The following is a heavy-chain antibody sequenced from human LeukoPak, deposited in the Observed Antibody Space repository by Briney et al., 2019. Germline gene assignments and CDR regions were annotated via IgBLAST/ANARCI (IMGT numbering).Heavy chain of an antibody. D-gene: IGHD3-10*01. CDR1: GYTFTSYG. J-gene: IGHJ4*02. CDR2: INPNSGAT. CDR3: ARGIWYGSGSPPFDY. Sequence: GASVKVSCKASGYTFTSYGISWVRQAPGQGLAWMGWINPNSGATNYAQKFQGRITMARDTSISTAYMELSRLRSDDTAVYYCARGIWYGSGSPPFDYWGQGTLVTVSS. V-gene: IGHV1-2*02.